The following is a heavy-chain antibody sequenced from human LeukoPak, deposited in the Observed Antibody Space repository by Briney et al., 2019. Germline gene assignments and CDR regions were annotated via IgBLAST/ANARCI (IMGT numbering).Heavy chain of an antibody. J-gene: IGHJ4*02. CDR2: ISGSGGST. Sequence: GGSLRLSCAASGFTFSTYAMNWVRQAPGKGLEWVSGISGSGGSTYYADSVKGRFTISRDNSKNTLYLQMNSLRAEDTAVYYCAKDSYGSGSYLGCFDYWGQGTLVTVSS. V-gene: IGHV3-23*01. CDR1: GFTFSTYA. D-gene: IGHD3-10*01. CDR3: AKDSYGSGSYLGCFDY.